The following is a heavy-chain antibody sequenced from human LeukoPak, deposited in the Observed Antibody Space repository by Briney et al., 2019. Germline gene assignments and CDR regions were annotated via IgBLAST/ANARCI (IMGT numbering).Heavy chain of an antibody. CDR2: ISYNGNT. CDR1: GGSISSYY. J-gene: IGHJ6*02. Sequence: PSETLSLTCTVSGGSISSYYWSWIRQPPGKGLEWIGYISYNGNTNYSPSLKSRVTMSVDTSKNLFSLKVSSVTAADTAVYYCARGRSSYYGMDVWGQGTTVTVSS. CDR3: ARGRSSYYGMDV. V-gene: IGHV4-59*01. D-gene: IGHD1-26*01.